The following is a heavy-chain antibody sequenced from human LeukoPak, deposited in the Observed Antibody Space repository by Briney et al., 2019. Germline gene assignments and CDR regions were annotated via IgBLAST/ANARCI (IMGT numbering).Heavy chain of an antibody. J-gene: IGHJ4*02. D-gene: IGHD6-19*01. Sequence: SQTLSLTCAISGDSVSSNSATWNRIRQSPSRGLEWLGRTYYRSKWYNDYAVSVRSRITINPDTSKNQFSLQLNSVTPDDTAVYYCVRECEGCGWPFDYWGQGTLVTVSS. CDR2: TYYRSKWYN. V-gene: IGHV6-1*01. CDR3: VRECEGCGWPFDY. CDR1: GDSVSSNSAT.